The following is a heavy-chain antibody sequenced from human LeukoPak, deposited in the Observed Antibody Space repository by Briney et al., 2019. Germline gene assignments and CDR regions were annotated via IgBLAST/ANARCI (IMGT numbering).Heavy chain of an antibody. D-gene: IGHD4-17*01. Sequence: SETLSITCAVYGGSFSGYYWSWIRQPPGNGLEWIGEINHSGSTNYNPSLKSRVTISVDTSKNQFSLKLSSVTAADAAVYYCARGTTVVTPRLDYWGQGTLVTVSS. CDR3: ARGTTVVTPRLDY. CDR1: GGSFSGYY. CDR2: INHSGST. V-gene: IGHV4-34*01. J-gene: IGHJ4*02.